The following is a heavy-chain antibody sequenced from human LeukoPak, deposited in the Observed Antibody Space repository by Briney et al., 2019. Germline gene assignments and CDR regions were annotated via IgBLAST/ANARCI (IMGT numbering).Heavy chain of an antibody. V-gene: IGHV1-18*04. CDR1: GYTFTTYG. J-gene: IGHJ6*03. D-gene: IGHD6-13*01. Sequence: GASVKVSCKAIGYTFTTYGIAWVRQAPGQGLEWMGWISTYKGTTNYTQKFQGRVAMTTDTSTSTAYMELRSLRSDDTAVYYCARYSSSWYHYMDVWGKGTTVTLSS. CDR2: ISTYKGTT. CDR3: ARYSSSWYHYMDV.